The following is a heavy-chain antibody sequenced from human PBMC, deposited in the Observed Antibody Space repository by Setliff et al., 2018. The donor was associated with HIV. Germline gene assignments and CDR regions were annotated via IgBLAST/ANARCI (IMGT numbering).Heavy chain of an antibody. CDR3: ARAGAAALAENWYFDL. J-gene: IGHJ2*01. D-gene: IGHD6-19*01. V-gene: IGHV5-51*01. Sequence: PGESLKISCQGSGYTFTSYWIGWVRQMPGKGLEWMGIIYPDDSDTRYSPSFQGQVTISADKSIRTAYLQWNTLKGSDTATYYCARAGAAALAENWYFDLWVPETLLVTVSS. CDR2: IYPDDSDT. CDR1: GYTFTSYW.